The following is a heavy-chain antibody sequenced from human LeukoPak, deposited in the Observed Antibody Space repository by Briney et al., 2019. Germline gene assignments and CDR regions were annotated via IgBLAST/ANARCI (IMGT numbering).Heavy chain of an antibody. CDR2: ISGNGDSR. CDR1: GFTFTSYA. J-gene: IGHJ4*02. Sequence: GGSLRLSCAAPGFTFTSYAMSWVRQAPGKGLEWVSSISGNGDSRNYADSVKGRFTISRDNSKSTLYLEMNSLRAEDTAVYYCAKNPLVAGTIYFDSWGQGTLLTVSS. V-gene: IGHV3-23*01. CDR3: AKNPLVAGTIYFDS. D-gene: IGHD6-19*01.